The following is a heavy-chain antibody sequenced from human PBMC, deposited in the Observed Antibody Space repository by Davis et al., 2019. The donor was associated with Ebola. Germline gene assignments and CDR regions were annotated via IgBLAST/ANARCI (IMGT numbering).Heavy chain of an antibody. CDR3: ARGDTAMVTRVYYYYYGMDV. D-gene: IGHD5-18*01. V-gene: IGHV1-18*01. Sequence: AVSVKVSCKASGYTFTSYGISWVRQAPGQGLEWMGWISVYNGNTNYAQKFQGRVTMTRNTSISTAYMELSSLRSEDTAVYYCARGDTAMVTRVYYYYYGMDVWGQGTTVTVSS. CDR2: ISVYNGNT. CDR1: GYTFTSYG. J-gene: IGHJ6*02.